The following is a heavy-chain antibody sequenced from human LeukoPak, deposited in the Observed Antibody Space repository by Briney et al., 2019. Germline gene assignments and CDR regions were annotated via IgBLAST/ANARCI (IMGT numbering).Heavy chain of an antibody. CDR2: ISYDGKNK. CDR1: GFTFSGHA. J-gene: IGHJ4*02. D-gene: IGHD1-26*01. Sequence: GGSLRLSCAASGFTFSGHAMHWVRQAPGKGLEWVAVISYDGKNKYYAESVKGRLTISRDNSKNTLFVQMNSLRAEEDTAIYYCARDWGEWEPTLPFDYWGQGTLVTVSS. V-gene: IGHV3-30*04. CDR3: ARDWGEWEPTLPFDY.